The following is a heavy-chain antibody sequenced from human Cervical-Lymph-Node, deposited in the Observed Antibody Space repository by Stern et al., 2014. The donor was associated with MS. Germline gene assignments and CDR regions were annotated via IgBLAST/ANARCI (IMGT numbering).Heavy chain of an antibody. V-gene: IGHV3-15*01. Sequence: EVQLVESGGDLVRPGGSLTVSCATSGLTFTDAWMTWVRQAPGGRLEWVGRIKSNADGGAAGYAASVKGRFTISRDDSRDTLFLQMNSLRTEDTAVYYCTTWYVNWGPGTLVTVSS. CDR3: TTWYVN. CDR2: IKSNADGGAA. J-gene: IGHJ4*02. CDR1: GLTFTDAW. D-gene: IGHD6-13*01.